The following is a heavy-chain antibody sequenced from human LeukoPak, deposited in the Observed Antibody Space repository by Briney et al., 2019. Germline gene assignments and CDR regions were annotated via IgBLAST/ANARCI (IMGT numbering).Heavy chain of an antibody. J-gene: IGHJ4*02. D-gene: IGHD5-18*01. CDR1: GFTFSSYS. CDR2: ISSSSSTI. CDR3: ARGRGDNYGYSDY. V-gene: IGHV3-48*04. Sequence: GGSLRLSCAASGFTFSSYSMNWVRQAPGKGLEWISYISSSSSTIDYADTVKGRFTISRDNAKDSLYLQMNSLRAEDTAVYYCARGRGDNYGYSDYWGQGTLVTVSS.